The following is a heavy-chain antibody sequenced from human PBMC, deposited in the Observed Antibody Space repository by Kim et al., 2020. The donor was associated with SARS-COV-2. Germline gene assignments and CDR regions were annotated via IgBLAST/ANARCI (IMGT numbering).Heavy chain of an antibody. D-gene: IGHD6-19*01. Sequence: YSPSFQGHFTISADKSISTAYLQWSSLKASDTAMYYCASLYSSGWYRFDYWGQGTLVTVSS. J-gene: IGHJ4*02. V-gene: IGHV5-10-1*01. CDR3: ASLYSSGWYRFDY.